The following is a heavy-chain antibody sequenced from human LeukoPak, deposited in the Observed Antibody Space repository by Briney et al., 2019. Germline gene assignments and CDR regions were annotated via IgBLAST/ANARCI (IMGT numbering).Heavy chain of an antibody. J-gene: IGHJ6*02. V-gene: IGHV3-23*01. CDR1: GFIFSRDS. D-gene: IGHD1-14*01. Sequence: PGGSLRLSCAASGFIFSRDSMNWVRQAPGKGLEWVSSISGGGHNTYYADSVKGRFTISRDNSKNTVFLQMNSLRVEDTAVYYCAKDPISYYYGMDVWGQGTTVTVSS. CDR3: AKDPISYYYGMDV. CDR2: ISGGGHNT.